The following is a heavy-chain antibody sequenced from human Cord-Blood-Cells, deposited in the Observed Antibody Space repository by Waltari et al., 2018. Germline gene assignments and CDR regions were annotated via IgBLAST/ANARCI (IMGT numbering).Heavy chain of an antibody. CDR2: IYYSGST. CDR1: GGSISCSSYH. D-gene: IGHD3-10*01. Sequence: QLQLQESGPGLVKPSETLSLPLTVSGGSISCSSYHLGWIRQPPGKGLEWIGSIYYSGSTYYNPSLKSRVTISVDTSKNQFSLKLSSVTAADTAVYYCAATYYYGSGSYWYFDLWGRGTLVTVSS. J-gene: IGHJ2*01. V-gene: IGHV4-39*01. CDR3: AATYYYGSGSYWYFDL.